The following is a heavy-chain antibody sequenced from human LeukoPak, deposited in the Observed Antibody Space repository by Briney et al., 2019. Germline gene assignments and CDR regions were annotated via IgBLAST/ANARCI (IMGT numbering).Heavy chain of an antibody. Sequence: ASVKVSCKASGGTFSSYAISWVRQAPGQGLEWMGGIIPIFGTANYAQKFQGRVTITADESTSTAYMELSSLRSDDTAVYYCARDPSNTRGWKTWFDPWGQGTLVTVSS. CDR1: GGTFSSYA. V-gene: IGHV1-69*13. CDR2: IIPIFGTA. J-gene: IGHJ5*02. CDR3: ARDPSNTRGWKTWFDP. D-gene: IGHD2-2*01.